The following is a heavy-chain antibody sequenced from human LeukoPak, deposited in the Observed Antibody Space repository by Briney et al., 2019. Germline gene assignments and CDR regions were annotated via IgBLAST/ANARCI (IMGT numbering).Heavy chain of an antibody. J-gene: IGHJ6*04. D-gene: IGHD3-16*01. CDR3: ARGYVVDV. CDR1: GGSISSHY. Sequence: SETLSLTCTVSGGSISSHYWSWIRQPPGKGLEWIGYIYYSGSTSYNPSLKSRVTISVDTSKNQFSLKLSSVTAADTAVYYCARGYVVDVWGKGTTVTVSS. CDR2: IYYSGST. V-gene: IGHV4-59*11.